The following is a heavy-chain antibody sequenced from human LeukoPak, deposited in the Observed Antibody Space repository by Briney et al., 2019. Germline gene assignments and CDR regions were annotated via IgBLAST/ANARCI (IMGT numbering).Heavy chain of an antibody. J-gene: IGHJ5*01. Sequence: ASVKVSCKASGGTFSSYAISWVRQAPGQGLEWMGGIIPIFGTANYAQKFQGRVTITADESTSTAYMELSSLRSEDTAVYYCVGDWRNTWFFFWGRGTLVTVSS. V-gene: IGHV1-69*13. CDR3: VGDWRNTWFFF. CDR1: GGTFSSYA. CDR2: IIPIFGTA.